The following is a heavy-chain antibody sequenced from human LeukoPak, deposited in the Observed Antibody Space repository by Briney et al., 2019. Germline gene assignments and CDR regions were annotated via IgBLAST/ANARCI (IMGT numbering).Heavy chain of an antibody. V-gene: IGHV4-39*02. CDR3: ARDGVAVEASLNWFDP. CDR1: GGSISSSSYY. CDR2: IYYSGST. D-gene: IGHD6-19*01. J-gene: IGHJ5*02. Sequence: PSETLSLTCTVSGGSISSSSYYWGWIRQPPGKGLEWIGSIYYSGSTYYNPSLKSRVTISVDTSKNQFPLKLSSVTAADTAVYYCARDGVAVEASLNWFDPWGQGTLVTVSS.